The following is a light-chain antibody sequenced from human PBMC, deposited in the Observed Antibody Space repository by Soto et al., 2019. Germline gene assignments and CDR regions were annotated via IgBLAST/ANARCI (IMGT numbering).Light chain of an antibody. V-gene: IGLV1-40*01. CDR3: QSYDSSLSGVV. J-gene: IGLJ2*01. CDR2: DNS. CDR1: SSNIGAGYD. Sequence: SVLTQPPSVSGAPGQRVTISCSGNSSNIGAGYDVHWYQQLPGTAPKLLIYDNSNRPSGVPDRFSGSKSGTSASLAITGLQAEDEADYYCQSYDSSLSGVVFGGGTKVTVL.